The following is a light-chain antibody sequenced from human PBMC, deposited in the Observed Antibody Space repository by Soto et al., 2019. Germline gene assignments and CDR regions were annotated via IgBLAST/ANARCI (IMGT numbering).Light chain of an antibody. CDR2: KAS. V-gene: IGKV1-5*03. CDR1: QSISSW. J-gene: IGKJ1*01. Sequence: DIQMTQSPSTLSASVGDRVTITCRASQSISSWLAWYQQRPGKAPILLIYKASNLESGVPSRFSGSGSGTELTLTISSLHPDDFASYYCQQYYTYPWTFGPGTKVEIK. CDR3: QQYYTYPWT.